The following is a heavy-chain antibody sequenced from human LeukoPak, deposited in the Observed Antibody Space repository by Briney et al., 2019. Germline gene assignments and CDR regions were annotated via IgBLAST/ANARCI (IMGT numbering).Heavy chain of an antibody. CDR2: IYTTGTT. Sequence: SETLSLTCTVSGGSISSYYWTWIRQPAGKGLEWIGRIYTTGTTNYNPSPKSRVTMSLDTSKNQLSLKLSSVTAADTAVYYCARAPFTTSFQGMDVWGQGTTVTVSS. CDR3: ARAPFTTSFQGMDV. D-gene: IGHD2-2*01. CDR1: GGSISSYY. V-gene: IGHV4-4*07. J-gene: IGHJ6*02.